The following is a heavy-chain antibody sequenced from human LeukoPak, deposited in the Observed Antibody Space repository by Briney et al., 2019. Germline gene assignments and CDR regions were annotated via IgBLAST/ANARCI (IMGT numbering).Heavy chain of an antibody. Sequence: GGSLRLSCAASGFTFSSYSMNWVRQAPGKGLEWVSSISSSSSYIYYADSVKGRFTISRDNAKNSLYLQMNSLRAEDTAVYYCARVWGWYNWNDVEPYYFDYWGQGTLVTVSS. CDR2: ISSSSSYI. V-gene: IGHV3-21*01. J-gene: IGHJ4*02. D-gene: IGHD1-1*01. CDR1: GFTFSSYS. CDR3: ARVWGWYNWNDVEPYYFDY.